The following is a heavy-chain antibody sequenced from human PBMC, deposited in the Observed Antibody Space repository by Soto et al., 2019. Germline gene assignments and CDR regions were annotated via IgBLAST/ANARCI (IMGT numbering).Heavy chain of an antibody. CDR2: FDPEDGET. V-gene: IGHV1-24*01. J-gene: IGHJ5*02. CDR1: GYTLTELS. Sequence: ASVKVSCKVSGYTLTELSMHWVRQAPGKGREWMGGFDPEDGETIYAQKFQGRVTMTEDTSTDTAYMELSSLRSEDTAVYYCATVRDFWSGYYFVGWFDPWGQGTLVTVSS. CDR3: ATVRDFWSGYYFVGWFDP. D-gene: IGHD3-3*01.